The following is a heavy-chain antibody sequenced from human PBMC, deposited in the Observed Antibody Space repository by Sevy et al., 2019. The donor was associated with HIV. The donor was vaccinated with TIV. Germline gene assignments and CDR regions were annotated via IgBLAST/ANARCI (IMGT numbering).Heavy chain of an antibody. CDR2: IYKTGST. CDR1: GGSVSSGTYY. Sequence: SETLSLSCSVSGGSVSSGTYYWSWIRQPPGKGLEWIGHIYKTGSTNYKRSLQSRVTISVDTSTNQFSLRLRSVTAADTAVYCWAGVPRGQLWYSGSLGGYYYHMDVWGKGTTVTVSS. CDR3: AGVPRGQLWYSGSLGGYYYHMDV. D-gene: IGHD3-16*01. J-gene: IGHJ6*03. V-gene: IGHV4-61*01.